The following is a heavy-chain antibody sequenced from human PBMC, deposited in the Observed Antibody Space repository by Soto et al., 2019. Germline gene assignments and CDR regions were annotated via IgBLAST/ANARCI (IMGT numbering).Heavy chain of an antibody. CDR2: ITASGGRT. CDR1: GFTFSSYA. CDR3: AIDTRYADYVRWFDS. V-gene: IGHV3-23*01. J-gene: IGHJ5*01. Sequence: EVHLLESGGGLVQPGGSLRLSCTASGFTFSSYAMTWVRQAPGRGLEGVSGITASGGRTFYADSVKGRFTISRDNSRSPLYMQMNNLRDEDPAVYYCAIDTRYADYVRWFDSWGQGTLVTVSS. D-gene: IGHD4-17*01.